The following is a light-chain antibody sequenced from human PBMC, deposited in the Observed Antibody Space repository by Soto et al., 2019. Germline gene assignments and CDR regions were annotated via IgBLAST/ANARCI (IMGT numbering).Light chain of an antibody. Sequence: ELVMTQSPATLSVSPGERATLSCRASQSVSSNLAWYQQKPGQAPRLLIYGASTRATGITARFSGSGSGTEFTLTISSLQSEDFAVYYCQQYNNWTHTFGQGTKVEIK. CDR3: QQYNNWTHT. J-gene: IGKJ1*01. V-gene: IGKV3-15*01. CDR1: QSVSSN. CDR2: GAS.